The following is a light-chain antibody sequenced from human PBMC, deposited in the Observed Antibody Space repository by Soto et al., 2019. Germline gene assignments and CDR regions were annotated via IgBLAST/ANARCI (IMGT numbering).Light chain of an antibody. J-gene: IGKJ1*01. Sequence: AIQMTQSRSSLSAAVGDTVTITCRASHGIRNDLGWYQQKPGKAPKLLIYAASSLQSGVPSRFSGSGSGTDFTLTISSLQPEYFATYYCLQDYNYPWTFGQGTKVDI. CDR3: LQDYNYPWT. CDR1: HGIRND. CDR2: AAS. V-gene: IGKV1-6*01.